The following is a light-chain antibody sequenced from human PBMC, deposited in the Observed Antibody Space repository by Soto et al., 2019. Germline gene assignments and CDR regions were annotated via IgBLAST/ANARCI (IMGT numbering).Light chain of an antibody. Sequence: SALTQPASVSGSPGQSITISCTGTSSDVGTYNLVSWYQQHPGKAPKVMIYEVNKRPSGVSNRFSGSKSGNTASLTISGLQAEDEADYYCCSYAGVRVFGGGTKLTVL. V-gene: IGLV2-23*02. CDR1: SSDVGTYNL. J-gene: IGLJ3*02. CDR3: CSYAGVRV. CDR2: EVN.